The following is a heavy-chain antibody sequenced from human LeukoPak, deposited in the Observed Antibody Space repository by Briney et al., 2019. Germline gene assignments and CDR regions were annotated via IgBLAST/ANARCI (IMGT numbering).Heavy chain of an antibody. CDR1: GASVSSGSYY. J-gene: IGHJ4*02. CDR3: ARDRDRLDY. V-gene: IGHV4-61*01. Sequence: SETLSLTCTVSGASVSSGSYYWSWVRQPPGKGLEWIGYMYYSGTSNYNPSLKSRVTISVDTSKNQFSLKLSSLTAADTAVYYCARDRDRLDYWGQGTLVTVSS. D-gene: IGHD3-22*01. CDR2: MYYSGTS.